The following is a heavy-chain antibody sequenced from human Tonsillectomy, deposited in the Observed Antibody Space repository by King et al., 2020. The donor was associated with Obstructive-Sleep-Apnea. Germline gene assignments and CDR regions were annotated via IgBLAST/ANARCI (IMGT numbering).Heavy chain of an antibody. V-gene: IGHV3-30-3*01. D-gene: IGHD5-18*01. J-gene: IGHJ4*02. CDR3: AKDRGYSFGYLDYYFDF. CDR1: RFTFSSYS. Sequence: VQLVESGGGVVQPGRSLRLSCAASRFTFSSYSMHWVRRAPGKGLEWVAIISYDGNKKYYADSVKGRFTISRDNSKNTLFLQMNSLRTEDTAVYYCAKDRGYSFGYLDYYFDFWGQGTLVTVSS. CDR2: ISYDGNKK.